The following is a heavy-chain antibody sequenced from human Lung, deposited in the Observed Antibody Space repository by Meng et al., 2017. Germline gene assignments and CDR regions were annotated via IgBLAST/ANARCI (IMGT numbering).Heavy chain of an antibody. CDR1: GFTFSGSA. J-gene: IGHJ4*02. CDR3: TCISDYYDSSAFRDDY. CDR2: IRSKTKTYAT. Sequence: GESLKISCAASGFTFSGSAVHWVRQAPGKGLEWVGRIRSKTKTYATTYAASVRGRFTISRDDSKNTAFLQMSRLQVEDTAVYYCTCISDYYDSSAFRDDYWGQGALVTVSS. V-gene: IGHV3-73*01. D-gene: IGHD3-22*01.